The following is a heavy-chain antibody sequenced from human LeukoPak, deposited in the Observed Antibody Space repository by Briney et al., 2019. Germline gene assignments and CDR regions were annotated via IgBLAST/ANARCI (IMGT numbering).Heavy chain of an antibody. CDR1: GGSFSGYY. D-gene: IGHD4-17*01. CDR3: ARAPSYTMTTHYYYYYGMDV. Sequence: SETLSLTCAVYGGSFSGYYWSWIRQPPGKGLEWIGEINHSGSTNYNPSLKSRVTISVDTSKNQFSLKLSSVTAADTAVYYCARAPSYTMTTHYYYYYGMDVWGQGTTVTVSS. CDR2: INHSGST. V-gene: IGHV4-34*01. J-gene: IGHJ6*02.